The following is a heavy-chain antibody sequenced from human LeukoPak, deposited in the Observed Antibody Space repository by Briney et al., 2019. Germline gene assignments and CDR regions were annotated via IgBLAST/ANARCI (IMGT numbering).Heavy chain of an antibody. J-gene: IGHJ2*01. CDR3: ARVAQKQERIALAATSEWRANWYFDL. CDR1: GGSIYSDH. D-gene: IGHD6-19*01. V-gene: IGHV4-4*07. CDR2: IYISGIT. Sequence: SETLSLTSTVSGGSIYSDHWSWIRPRPGRGLEWSGRIYISGITNYNTSLKSRVTMSVDTSKNQFSLKLSSVTAADTAVYYCARVAQKQERIALAATSEWRANWYFDLWGRGTLVTVSS.